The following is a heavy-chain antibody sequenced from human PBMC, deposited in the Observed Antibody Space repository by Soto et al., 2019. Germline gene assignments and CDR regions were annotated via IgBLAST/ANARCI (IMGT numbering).Heavy chain of an antibody. CDR2: MNPNSGNT. CDR1: GYTFTSYD. V-gene: IGHV1-8*01. J-gene: IGHJ6*04. CDR3: ARGRGAARFYDYYGMDV. Sequence: ASLKVSCKASGYTFTSYDITWVRQATGQGLEWMGWMNPNSGNTGYAQKFQGRVTMTRNTSISTAYMELSSLRSEDTAVYYCARGRGAARFYDYYGMDVWGEGTTVIVSS. D-gene: IGHD6-6*01.